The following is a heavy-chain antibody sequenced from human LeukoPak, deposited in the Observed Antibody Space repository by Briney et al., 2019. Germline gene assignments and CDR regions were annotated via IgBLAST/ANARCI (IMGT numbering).Heavy chain of an antibody. CDR1: GFSFSSYA. J-gene: IGHJ4*01. CDR2: ITTTSDYI. V-gene: IGHV3-21*01. CDR3: AKVADYGDYAPLGH. Sequence: PGGSLRLSSAASGFSFSSYAMTWVRQAPGKGLQWVSSITTTSDYIYYSDSAKGRFTISRDNAKNSLYLQMNSLRAEDTAVYYCAKVADYGDYAPLGHWGQGTLVTVSS. D-gene: IGHD4-17*01.